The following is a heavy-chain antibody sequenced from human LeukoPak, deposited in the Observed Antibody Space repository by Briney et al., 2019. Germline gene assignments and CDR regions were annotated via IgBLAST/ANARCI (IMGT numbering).Heavy chain of an antibody. D-gene: IGHD3-22*01. Sequence: SETLSLTCAVSGDSISSGSYSWSWIRQPPGKGLEWIGHIYYSGSTNYNPSLKSRVTISVDTSKNQFSLKLSSVTAADTAVYYCAASSGYYPSLLYDAFDIWGQGTMVTVSS. CDR1: GDSISSGSYS. CDR2: IYYSGST. J-gene: IGHJ3*02. V-gene: IGHV4-61*01. CDR3: AASSGYYPSLLYDAFDI.